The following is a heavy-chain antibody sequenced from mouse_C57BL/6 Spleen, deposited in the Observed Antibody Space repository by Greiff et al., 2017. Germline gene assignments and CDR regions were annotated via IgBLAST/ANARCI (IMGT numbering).Heavy chain of an antibody. D-gene: IGHD1-1*02. CDR1: GYSITSGYY. CDR2: ISYDGSN. J-gene: IGHJ2*01. CDR3: ARDALWSFDY. Sequence: EVQVVESGPGLVKPSQSLSLTCSVTGYSITSGYYWNWIRQFPGNKLEWMGYISYDGSNNYNPSLKNRISITRDTSKNQFFLKLNSVTTEDTATYYCARDALWSFDYWGQGTTLTVAS. V-gene: IGHV3-6*01.